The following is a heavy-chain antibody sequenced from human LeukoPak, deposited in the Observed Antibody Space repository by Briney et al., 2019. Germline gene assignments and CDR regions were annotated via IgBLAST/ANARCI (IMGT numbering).Heavy chain of an antibody. CDR1: GGSTSSYY. CDR3: ARVYCSSTTCYGFDY. D-gene: IGHD2-2*01. V-gene: IGHV4-59*01. J-gene: IGHJ4*02. Sequence: PSETLSLTCTVSGGSTSSYYWSWIRQPPGKGLEWIGYIYYSGNTNYNPSLKSRVTISVDTSKNQFSLKLSSVTAADTAVYYCARVYCSSTTCYGFDYWGQGTLVTVSS. CDR2: IYYSGNT.